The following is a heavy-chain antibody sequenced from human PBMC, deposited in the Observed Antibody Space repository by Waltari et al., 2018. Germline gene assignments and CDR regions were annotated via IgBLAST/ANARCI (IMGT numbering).Heavy chain of an antibody. CDR3: ARDQSREGYKRVLDV. J-gene: IGHJ6*02. D-gene: IGHD5-12*01. CDR1: GYSFTSYG. CDR2: INVGNGNA. V-gene: IGHV1-3*01. Sequence: QVQFVQSGAEVKKPGASVKVSCKASGYSFTSYGMHWGRQAPGQRLEWMGGINVGNGNAKYSEKLQGRVTITRDAAATTAYMELSSLRSEDTAVYYCARDQSREGYKRVLDVWGQGTTVTVSS.